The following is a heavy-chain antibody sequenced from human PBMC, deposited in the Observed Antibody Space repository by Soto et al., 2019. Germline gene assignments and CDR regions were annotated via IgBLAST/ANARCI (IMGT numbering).Heavy chain of an antibody. CDR3: ARDSSEYGMDV. CDR2: IYYSGST. Sequence: QVQLQESGPGLVKPSQTLSLTCTVSGGSISSGDYYWRWLRQPPGQGLEWIGYIYYSGSTYYNPSLKSRVTISVDTSKNQFSLKLSSVTAADTAVYYCARDSSEYGMDVWGQGTTVTVSS. J-gene: IGHJ6*02. V-gene: IGHV4-30-4*01. CDR1: GGSISSGDYY.